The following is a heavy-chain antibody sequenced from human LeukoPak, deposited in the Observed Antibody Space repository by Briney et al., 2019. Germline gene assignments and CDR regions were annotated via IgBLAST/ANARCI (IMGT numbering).Heavy chain of an antibody. D-gene: IGHD1-26*01. CDR3: ATFSGTYDYFDH. Sequence: SETLSLTCTVSGAPISDYYWGWIRQPAGKGLEWIGRIYSSGGTSSNPSLESRLTISLDKSENRVSLKLRSVTAADTAVYYCATFSGTYDYFDHWGQGALVTVSS. J-gene: IGHJ4*02. CDR2: IYSSGGT. CDR1: GAPISDYY. V-gene: IGHV4-4*07.